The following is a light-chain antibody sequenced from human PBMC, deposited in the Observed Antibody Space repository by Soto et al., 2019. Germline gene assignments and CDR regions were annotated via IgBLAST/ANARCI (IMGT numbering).Light chain of an antibody. CDR3: QQSYSIPWT. V-gene: IGKV1-39*01. CDR1: QTISNY. CDR2: GAS. Sequence: DIQMTQSPSSLSASVGDRVTITCRASQTISNYLNWYQQRPGKAPNLLIYGASSLQSGVPSRFSGSGSGTDFTLTISSLQPEDFATYHCQQSYSIPWTFGQGTKVEIK. J-gene: IGKJ1*01.